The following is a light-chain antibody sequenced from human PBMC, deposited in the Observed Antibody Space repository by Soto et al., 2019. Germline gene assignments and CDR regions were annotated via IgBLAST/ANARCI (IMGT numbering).Light chain of an antibody. CDR2: AAS. CDR3: QQLGDFPLT. Sequence: DIQVTQSPSFLSASVGDRVTITCRASQGIRSFLAWYQQKPGKAPKLLIYAASTLQSGVPSRFSGSGSGTEFTLTISTLQPEDSATYYCQQLGDFPLTFGGGTKVDIK. V-gene: IGKV1-9*01. CDR1: QGIRSF. J-gene: IGKJ4*01.